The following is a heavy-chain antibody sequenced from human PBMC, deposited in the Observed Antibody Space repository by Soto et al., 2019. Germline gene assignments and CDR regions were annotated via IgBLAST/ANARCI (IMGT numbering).Heavy chain of an antibody. CDR3: AGDPIGGGAPYYCDY. D-gene: IGHD3-16*01. V-gene: IGHV1-2*07. CDR1: GYSFSDYY. J-gene: IGHJ4*02. Sequence: ASVKVSCKASGYSFSDYYMHWVRPAPVQGLEWMGWLNTHSGGTDSAHKFQGRVTMTRAPSISTSYMEVSALTSDDTAMYYCAGDPIGGGAPYYCDYWGQGTQVTVSS. CDR2: LNTHSGGT.